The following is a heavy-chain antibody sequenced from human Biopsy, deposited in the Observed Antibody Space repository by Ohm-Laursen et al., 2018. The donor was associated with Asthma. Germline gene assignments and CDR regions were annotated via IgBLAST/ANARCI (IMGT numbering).Heavy chain of an antibody. D-gene: IGHD3-10*01. CDR2: ISVYNGNT. Sequence: ASVKVSCKASGYTFNSAGITWVRQAPGQGLEWMGWISVYNGNTKVAQKLQDRVTMIIDTSTSTAYMELRSLRSDDTAAYFCARAVDYSHYYGIDVWGQGTTVTVS. J-gene: IGHJ6*02. CDR3: ARAVDYSHYYGIDV. V-gene: IGHV1-18*01. CDR1: GYTFNSAG.